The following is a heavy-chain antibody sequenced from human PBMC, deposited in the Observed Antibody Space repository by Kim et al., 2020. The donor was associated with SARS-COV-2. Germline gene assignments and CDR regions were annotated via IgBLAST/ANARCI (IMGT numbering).Heavy chain of an antibody. Sequence: SETLSLTCSISGGSITTFYWGWIRQPPGKGLEWIGYVFSGGSTHYNPSLRSRVSISMDTSKNQFYLNLTSVTAADTAVYYCAGQNMLTAMVGYWGQGTLVTVSA. CDR1: GGSITTFY. D-gene: IGHD3-9*01. CDR3: AGQNMLTAMVGY. J-gene: IGHJ4*02. V-gene: IGHV4-59*08. CDR2: VFSGGST.